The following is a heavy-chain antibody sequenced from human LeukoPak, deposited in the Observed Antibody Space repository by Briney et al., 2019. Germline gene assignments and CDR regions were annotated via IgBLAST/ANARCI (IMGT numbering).Heavy chain of an antibody. D-gene: IGHD6-13*01. Sequence: GGSLRLSCAASGFTFSSYWMSWVRQAPGKGLEWVDNIKQDGSAKNYGDSVKGRFTISRDNAKNSLYLQMNSLRAEDTALYYCAKGYSSSLYYFDHWGQGTLVTVSS. CDR2: IKQDGSAK. V-gene: IGHV3-7*03. J-gene: IGHJ4*02. CDR3: AKGYSSSLYYFDH. CDR1: GFTFSSYW.